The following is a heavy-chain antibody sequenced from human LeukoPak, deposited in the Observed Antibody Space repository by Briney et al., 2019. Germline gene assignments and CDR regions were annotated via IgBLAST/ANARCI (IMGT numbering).Heavy chain of an antibody. CDR2: IGAYNGNT. CDR1: GYTFTSYG. D-gene: IGHD3-22*01. CDR3: ARDYDSSGYYYGGDY. V-gene: IGHV1-18*01. J-gene: IGHJ4*02. Sequence: ASVKVSCKASGYTFTSYGIRWVRQAPGQGLEWMGWIGAYNGNTNYAQKLQGRVTMTTDTSTSTAYMELRSLRSDDTAVYYCARDYDSSGYYYGGDYWGQGTLVTVSS.